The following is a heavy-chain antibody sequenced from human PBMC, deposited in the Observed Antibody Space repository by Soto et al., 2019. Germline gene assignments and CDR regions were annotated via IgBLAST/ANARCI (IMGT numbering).Heavy chain of an antibody. J-gene: IGHJ5*01. D-gene: IGHD2-8*01. CDR3: ARAPPKYCSNDVCLGGWFYS. CDR2: INSDGSST. Sequence: GGSLRLSCAASGFTFSSYWMHWVRQAPGKGLVWVSRINSDGSSTSYADSVKGRFTISRDNAKNTLYLQMNSLRAEDAAVYYCARAPPKYCSNDVCLGGWFYSRGQRSLVTVS. CDR1: GFTFSSYW. V-gene: IGHV3-74*01.